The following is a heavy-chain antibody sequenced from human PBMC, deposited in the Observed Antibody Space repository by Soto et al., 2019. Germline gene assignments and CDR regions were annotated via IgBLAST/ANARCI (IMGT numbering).Heavy chain of an antibody. J-gene: IGHJ3*02. CDR2: IRSKANSYAT. V-gene: IGHV3-73*01. CDR3: TRHEDWNGPYAFDI. CDR1: GFTFSGSA. D-gene: IGHD1-1*01. Sequence: GGSLRLSCAASGFTFSGSAMHWFRQASGKGLEWVGRIRSKANSYATAYAASVKGRFTISRDDSKNTAYLQMNSLKTEDTAVYYCTRHEDWNGPYAFDIWGQGTMVTVS.